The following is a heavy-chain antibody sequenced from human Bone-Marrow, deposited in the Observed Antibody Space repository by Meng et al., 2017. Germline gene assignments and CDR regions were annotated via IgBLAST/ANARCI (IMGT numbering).Heavy chain of an antibody. CDR3: ASFPPPGKQWLVTDY. Sequence: VQLQESGPRLVKPSGTLSRTCAVSGGSISSSNWWSWVRQPPGKGLEWIGAIYHSGSTNYNPSLKSRVTISVDKSKNQFSLKLSSVTAADTAVYYCASFPPPGKQWLVTDYWGQGTLVTVSS. J-gene: IGHJ4*02. V-gene: IGHV4-4*02. CDR1: GGSISSSNW. D-gene: IGHD6-19*01. CDR2: IYHSGST.